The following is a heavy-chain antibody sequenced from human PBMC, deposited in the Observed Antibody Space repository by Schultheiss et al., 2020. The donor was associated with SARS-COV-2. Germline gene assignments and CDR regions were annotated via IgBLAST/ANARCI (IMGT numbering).Heavy chain of an antibody. V-gene: IGHV3-21*01. CDR3: ARVVERWLQFFDAFDI. CDR1: GFTFTNYG. D-gene: IGHD5-24*01. CDR2: ISSSSSYI. Sequence: GGSLRLSCAASGFTFTNYGMHWVRQAPGKGLEWVSSISSSSSYIYYADSVKGRFTISRDNAKNSLYLQMNSLRAEDTAVYYCARVVERWLQFFDAFDIWGQGTMVTVSS. J-gene: IGHJ3*02.